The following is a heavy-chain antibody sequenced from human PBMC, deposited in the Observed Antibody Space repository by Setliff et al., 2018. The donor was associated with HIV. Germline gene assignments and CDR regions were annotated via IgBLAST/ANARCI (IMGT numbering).Heavy chain of an antibody. V-gene: IGHV4-39*01. CDR3: ASANWNYLGYWFDP. Sequence: PSETLSLTCTVSGGSISSSSYYWGWIRQPPGKGREWIGSIFYSGSANYNPSLRSPVAISVDTSKNQFSLKLTSVTAADTAVYYCASANWNYLGYWFDPWGQGTLVTVSS. CDR2: IFYSGSA. CDR1: GGSISSSSYY. J-gene: IGHJ5*02. D-gene: IGHD1-7*01.